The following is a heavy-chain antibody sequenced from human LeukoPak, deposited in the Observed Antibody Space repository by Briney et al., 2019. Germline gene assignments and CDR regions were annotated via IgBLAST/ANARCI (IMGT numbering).Heavy chain of an antibody. CDR2: ISAYNGNT. CDR3: AKDTSGYAFKPY. V-gene: IGHV1-18*01. Sequence: GASVTVSCKASGYTFTSYGISWVRQAPGQGLEWMGWISAYNGNTNYAQNLQGRVTVTTDTSTSTTYMKLRSLRSDHPAVYYSAKDTSGYAFKPYRGQGHLVTVSS. CDR1: GYTFTSYG. J-gene: IGHJ4*02. D-gene: IGHD2-2*01.